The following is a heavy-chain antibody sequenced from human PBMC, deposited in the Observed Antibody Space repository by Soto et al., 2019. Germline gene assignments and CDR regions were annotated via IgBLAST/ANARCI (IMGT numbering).Heavy chain of an antibody. V-gene: IGHV3-30*04. CDR2: MSYDGNSE. CDR1: GFSFSSYA. D-gene: IGHD3-10*01. CDR3: AKDLMVRGRRVEV. J-gene: IGHJ6*02. Sequence: QLQLVESGGDVVQPGRSLRLSCVGSGFSFSSYAMHWVRQAPGKGLEWVAFMSYDGNSEYYTDSVKGRFIISRDNSKSTLYLQMNNLRLEDTAVYYCAKDLMVRGRRVEVWGQGTSVTVSS.